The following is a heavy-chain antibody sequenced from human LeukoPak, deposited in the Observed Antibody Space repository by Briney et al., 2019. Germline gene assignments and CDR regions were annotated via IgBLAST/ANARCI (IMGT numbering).Heavy chain of an antibody. CDR1: GYTFTSYY. V-gene: IGHV1-46*01. Sequence: ASVKVSCKASGYTFTSYYMHGVRQAPGQGLEWMGIINPSGGSTSYAQKFQGRVTMTRDTSTSTVYMELSSLRSEDTAVYYCARGRSLGYSSSSAPPYYMDVWGKGTTATVSS. J-gene: IGHJ6*03. CDR3: ARGRSLGYSSSSAPPYYMDV. CDR2: INPSGGST. D-gene: IGHD6-6*01.